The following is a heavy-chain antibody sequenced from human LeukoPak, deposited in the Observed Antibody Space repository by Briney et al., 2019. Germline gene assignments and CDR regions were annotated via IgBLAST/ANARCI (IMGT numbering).Heavy chain of an antibody. V-gene: IGHV3-30*03. J-gene: IGHJ5*02. CDR2: ISYDGSNK. D-gene: IGHD3-10*01. CDR1: GFTFSSYG. Sequence: GGSLRLSCAASGFTFSSYGMHWVRQAPGKGLEWVAVISYDGSNKYYADSVKGRFTISRDNAKNSLYLQMNSLRAEDTAVYYCARSGSYSWFDPWGQGTLVTVSS. CDR3: ARSGSYSWFDP.